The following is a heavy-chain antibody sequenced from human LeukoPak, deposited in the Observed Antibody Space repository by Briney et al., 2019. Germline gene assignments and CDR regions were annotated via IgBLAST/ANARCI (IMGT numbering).Heavy chain of an antibody. Sequence: PGGSLRLSCSTSGFTFSNHFMHWVRQAPGKGLEYVSSIGPNGASTLYADSVKGRFTISRDNSKNALYLQLTSLRLEDTALYYCVEDLTGTWSFDYWGQGTLVTVSS. CDR2: IGPNGAST. CDR3: VEDLTGTWSFDY. D-gene: IGHD3-9*01. V-gene: IGHV3-64D*06. J-gene: IGHJ4*02. CDR1: GFTFSNHF.